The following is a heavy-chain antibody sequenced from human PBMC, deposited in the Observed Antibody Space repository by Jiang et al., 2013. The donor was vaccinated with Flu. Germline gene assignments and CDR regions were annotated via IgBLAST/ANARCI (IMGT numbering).Heavy chain of an antibody. CDR2: IYPGDSDT. D-gene: IGHD3-22*01. Sequence: GAEVKKPGESLKISCKASGYSFTTYWIGWVRQMPGKGLEWMGIIYPGDSDTRYSPSFQGQVTISADKSISTAYLQWSSLKASDTAMYYCARPTYYYDRSGLFQSWYFDYVGPGNPG. J-gene: IGHJ4*02. V-gene: IGHV5-51*01. CDR3: ARPTYYYDRSGLFQSWYFDY. CDR1: GYSFTTYW.